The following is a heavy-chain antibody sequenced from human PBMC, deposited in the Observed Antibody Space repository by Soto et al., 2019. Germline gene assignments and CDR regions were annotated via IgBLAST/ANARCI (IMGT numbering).Heavy chain of an antibody. CDR2: IHHSGST. J-gene: IGHJ6*02. CDR1: GGSITSHY. Sequence: QVQLQESGPGLVKPSETLSLTCSVSGGSITSHYRSWFRQPPGKGLEWIGYIHHSGSTSYNPSLKSRVTMSVDTSKNQFSLKVNSVTAADTALYYCARQGFGQLHGLVDVWGPGTTVTVSS. D-gene: IGHD3-10*01. V-gene: IGHV4-59*08. CDR3: ARQGFGQLHGLVDV.